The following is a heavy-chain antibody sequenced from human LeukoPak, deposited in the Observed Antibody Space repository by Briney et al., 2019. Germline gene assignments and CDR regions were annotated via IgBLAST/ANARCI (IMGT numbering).Heavy chain of an antibody. J-gene: IGHJ4*02. Sequence: PSQTLSLTCTVSGGSMRSYYWSWIRQPPGKGMELIGYVYYRGTANYNPSLESRVTILVDTSKNQFSLNLSSVTAADTAVYYCARTKSGWYYSDYWGQGTLVSVSS. CDR3: ARTKSGWYYSDY. V-gene: IGHV4-59*08. CDR1: GGSMRSYY. CDR2: VYYRGTA. D-gene: IGHD6-19*01.